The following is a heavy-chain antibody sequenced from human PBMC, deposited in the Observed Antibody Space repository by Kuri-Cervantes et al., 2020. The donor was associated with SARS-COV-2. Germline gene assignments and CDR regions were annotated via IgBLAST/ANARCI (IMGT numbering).Heavy chain of an antibody. J-gene: IGHJ6*03. CDR1: GGSISSSNW. D-gene: IGHD3-10*01. Sequence: GSLRLSCAVSGGSISSSNWWSWVRQPPGKGLEWIGEIYHSGSTNYNPSLKSRVTISVDTSKNQFSLKLSSVTAADTAVYYCARVVLWFRELYYYYMDVWGKGTTVTVSS. CDR3: ARVVLWFRELYYYYMDV. V-gene: IGHV4-4*02. CDR2: IYHSGST.